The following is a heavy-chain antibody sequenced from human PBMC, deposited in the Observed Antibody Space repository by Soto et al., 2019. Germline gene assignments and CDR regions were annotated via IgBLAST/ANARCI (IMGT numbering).Heavy chain of an antibody. Sequence: QVQLQQWGAGLLKPSETLSLTCAVYGGSFSGYYWSWIRQPPGKGLEWIGEINHSGSTNYNPSLKSRVTISVDTSKNQFSLKLSSVTAADTAVYYCASPQARYSSGWYGYWGQGTLVTVSS. CDR2: INHSGST. J-gene: IGHJ4*02. V-gene: IGHV4-34*01. D-gene: IGHD6-19*01. CDR1: GGSFSGYY. CDR3: ASPQARYSSGWYGY.